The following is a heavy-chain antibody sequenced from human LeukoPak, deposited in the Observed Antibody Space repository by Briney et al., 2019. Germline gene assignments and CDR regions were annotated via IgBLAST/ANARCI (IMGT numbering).Heavy chain of an antibody. CDR3: AIGESTPFDAFDI. D-gene: IGHD3-10*01. CDR1: GYSFPSYW. V-gene: IGHV5-51*01. Sequence: GESLKISCKGSGYSFPSYWIGWVRQMPGKGLEWMGIIYPGDSDTRYSPSFQGQVTISADKSISTAYLQWSSLKASDTAMYYCAIGESTPFDAFDIWGQGTMVTVSS. CDR2: IYPGDSDT. J-gene: IGHJ3*02.